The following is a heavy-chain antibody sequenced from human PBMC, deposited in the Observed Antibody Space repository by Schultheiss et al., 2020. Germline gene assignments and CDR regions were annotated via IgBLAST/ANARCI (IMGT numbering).Heavy chain of an antibody. D-gene: IGHD3-10*01. CDR3: ARGSITMVRGVNDDAFDI. CDR2: IKSKTDGGTT. V-gene: IGHV3-15*01. CDR1: GFTFSSYA. Sequence: GGSLRLSCSASGFTFSSYAMHWVRQAPGKGLEWVGRIKSKTDGGTTDYAAPVKGRFTISRDDSKNTLYLQMNSLKTEDTAVYYCARGSITMVRGVNDDAFDIWGQGTMVTVSS. J-gene: IGHJ3*02.